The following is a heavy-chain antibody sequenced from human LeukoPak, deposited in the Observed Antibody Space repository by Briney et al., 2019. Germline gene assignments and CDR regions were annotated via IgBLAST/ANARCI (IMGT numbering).Heavy chain of an antibody. CDR2: IYPRDGST. J-gene: IGHJ4*02. Sequence: ASVKVSCKASGYTFTSNYIHWVRQAPGQGLEWMGMIYPRDGSTSYAQKFQGRVTMTRNTSISTAYMELSSLRSEDTAVYYCARAKADYDSSGYYSHWGQGTLVTVSS. D-gene: IGHD3-22*01. CDR1: GYTFTSNY. V-gene: IGHV1-46*01. CDR3: ARAKADYDSSGYYSH.